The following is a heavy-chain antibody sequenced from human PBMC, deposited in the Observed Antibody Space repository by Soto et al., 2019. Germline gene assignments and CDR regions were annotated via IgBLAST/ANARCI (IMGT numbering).Heavy chain of an antibody. V-gene: IGHV4-4*02. CDR3: ARARGAIFGVVIRNWFDP. CDR2: IYHNGST. CDR1: GDSITSANW. D-gene: IGHD3-3*01. Sequence: PSETLSLTCAVSGDSITSANWWSWVRQSPRKGLEWLGEIYHNGSTNYNPSLMSRVAISVDKAKNQFSLKLTSVTAADTAVYYCARARGAIFGVVIRNWFDPWGQGTLVTVSS. J-gene: IGHJ5*02.